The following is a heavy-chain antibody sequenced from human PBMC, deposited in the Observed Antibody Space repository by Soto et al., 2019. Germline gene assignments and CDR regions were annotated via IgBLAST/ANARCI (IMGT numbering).Heavy chain of an antibody. J-gene: IGHJ4*02. CDR1: GFTFSTYA. D-gene: IGHD3-22*01. CDR3: AKNYDSNGYSVIDY. V-gene: IGHV3-23*01. Sequence: GSLRLSCAASGFTFSTYAMTWVRQAPGKGLEWVSAISSNGGSTYYADSVKGRFTISRDNSKNTLYLQMNSLRAEDTAVYYCAKNYDSNGYSVIDYWGQGTLVTVSS. CDR2: ISSNGGST.